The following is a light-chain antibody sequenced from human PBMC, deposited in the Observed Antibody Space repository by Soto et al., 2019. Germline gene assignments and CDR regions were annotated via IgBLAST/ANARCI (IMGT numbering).Light chain of an antibody. CDR1: SSDVGGYKY. J-gene: IGLJ1*01. CDR3: GSFSSSSTLYV. Sequence: QSALPQPASVSGSPGQSVTISCTGTSSDVGGYKYVSWYQQHPGKAPKLMIYEVTNRPSGVSDRFSGSKSGNTASLTVSGLQAEDEADYYCGSFSSSSTLYVFGTGTKVTV. V-gene: IGLV2-14*01. CDR2: EVT.